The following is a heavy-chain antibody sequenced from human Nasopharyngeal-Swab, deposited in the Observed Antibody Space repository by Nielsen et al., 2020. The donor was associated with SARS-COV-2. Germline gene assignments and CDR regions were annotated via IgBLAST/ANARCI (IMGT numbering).Heavy chain of an antibody. CDR1: GFTFSSYA. V-gene: IGHV3-30*04. J-gene: IGHJ6*02. D-gene: IGHD3-22*01. CDR3: ARDYYDSSGYSYGMDV. CDR2: ISYDGSNK. Sequence: GGSLRLSCAASGFTFSSYAMHWVRQAPGKGLEWVGVISYDGSNKYYADSVKGRFTISRDNSKNTLYLQMNSLRAEDTAVYYCARDYYDSSGYSYGMDVWGQGTTVTVSS.